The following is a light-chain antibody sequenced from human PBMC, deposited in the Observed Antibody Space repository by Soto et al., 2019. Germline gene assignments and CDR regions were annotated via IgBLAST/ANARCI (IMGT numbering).Light chain of an antibody. V-gene: IGLV1-51*02. CDR3: GAWDSSLSAGV. Sequence: QTVVTQPPSMSAAPGQKVTISCSGSSSNIENNYVSWYQQFPGAAPKLLIYENDKRPSEIPDRFSGSKSGTSATLGITGLQTGDEADYYCGAWDSSLSAGVFGGGTKLTVL. CDR1: SSNIENNY. J-gene: IGLJ3*02. CDR2: END.